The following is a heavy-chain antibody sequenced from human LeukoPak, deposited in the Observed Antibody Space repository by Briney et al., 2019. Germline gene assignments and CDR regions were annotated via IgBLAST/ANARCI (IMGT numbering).Heavy chain of an antibody. V-gene: IGHV3-30*03. CDR2: ISYDGSNK. CDR3: ARGYSSSYSDY. D-gene: IGHD6-13*01. CDR1: GLTCGSYG. J-gene: IGHJ4*02. Sequence: GRSLGRACGGSGLTCGSYGMHGVGQAPGKGLEWVAVISYDGSNKYYADSVKGRFTISRDNSKNTLYLQMNSLRAEDTAVYYCARGYSSSYSDYWGQGTLVTVSS.